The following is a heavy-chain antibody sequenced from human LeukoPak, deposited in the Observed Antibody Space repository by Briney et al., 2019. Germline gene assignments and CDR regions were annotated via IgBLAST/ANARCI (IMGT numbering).Heavy chain of an antibody. CDR2: IWYDGSNK. Sequence: GGSLRLSCAASGFTFSSYGMHWVRQAPGKGLEWVAVIWYDGSNKYYADSVKGRFTISRDNSKNTLYLQMNSLRAEVTAVYYCAKFVGYCSGGSCYGEPFDCWGQGTLVTVSS. J-gene: IGHJ4*02. CDR3: AKFVGYCSGGSCYGEPFDC. CDR1: GFTFSSYG. V-gene: IGHV3-33*06. D-gene: IGHD2-15*01.